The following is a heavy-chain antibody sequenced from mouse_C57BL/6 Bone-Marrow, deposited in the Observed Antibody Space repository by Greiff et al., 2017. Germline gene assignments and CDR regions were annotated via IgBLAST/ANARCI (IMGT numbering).Heavy chain of an antibody. CDR1: GYTFTDYE. Sequence: QVQLQQSGAELVRPGASVTLSCKASGYTFTDYEMHWVKQTPVHGLEWIGAIDPETGGTAYNQKFKGKAILTADKSSSTAYMELRSLTSEDSAVYYCTRWTTVTPYAMDYWGQGTSVTVSS. CDR3: TRWTTVTPYAMDY. V-gene: IGHV1-15*01. J-gene: IGHJ4*01. CDR2: IDPETGGT. D-gene: IGHD1-1*01.